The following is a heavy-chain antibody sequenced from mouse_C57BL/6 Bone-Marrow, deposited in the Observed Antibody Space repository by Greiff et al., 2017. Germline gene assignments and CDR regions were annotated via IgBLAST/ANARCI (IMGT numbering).Heavy chain of an antibody. CDR2: IDPENGDT. CDR1: GFNIKDDY. V-gene: IGHV14-4*01. Sequence: EVQLQQSGAELVRPGASVKLSCTASGFNIKDDYMHWVKQRPEQGLEGIGWIDPENGDTEYAPKFPGQATITADTSSNTAYLQLSSLTSEDTAVYYCTTVEWLRRGYFDVWGTGTTVTVSS. J-gene: IGHJ1*03. CDR3: TTVEWLRRGYFDV. D-gene: IGHD2-2*01.